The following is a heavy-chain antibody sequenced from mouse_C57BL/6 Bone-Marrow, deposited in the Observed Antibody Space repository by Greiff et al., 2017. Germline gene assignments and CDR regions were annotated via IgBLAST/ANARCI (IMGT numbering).Heavy chain of an antibody. CDR1: GFTFSDYY. CDR3: ARCYYGSSNYFDY. V-gene: IGHV5-12*01. Sequence: EVQLVESGGGLVQPGGSLKLSCAASGFTFSDYYMYWVRQTPEKRLEWVAYISNGGGSTYYPDTVKGRFTISRDNAKNTLYLHMSRLKSEDTAMYYCARCYYGSSNYFDYWGQGTTLTVSS. CDR2: ISNGGGST. D-gene: IGHD1-1*01. J-gene: IGHJ2*01.